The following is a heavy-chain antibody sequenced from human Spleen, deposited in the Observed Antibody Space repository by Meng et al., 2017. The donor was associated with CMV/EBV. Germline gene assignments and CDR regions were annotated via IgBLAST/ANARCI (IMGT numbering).Heavy chain of an antibody. J-gene: IGHJ4*02. CDR3: AKRSGSYVGYFDH. Sequence: ASGYTFSSYAMSWVRQAPGKGLGWVSPISDSSDSTYYADSVKDQFTISRNNSKNTLYLQMNSLRAEDTAVYYCAKRSGSYVGYFDHWGQGTLVTVSS. CDR2: ISDSSDST. V-gene: IGHV3-23*01. CDR1: GYTFSSYA. D-gene: IGHD1-26*01.